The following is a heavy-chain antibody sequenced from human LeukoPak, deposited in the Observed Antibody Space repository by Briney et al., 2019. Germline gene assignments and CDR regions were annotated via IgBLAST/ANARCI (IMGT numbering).Heavy chain of an antibody. CDR1: GFNFGPFG. CDR3: VRGGENFFDY. J-gene: IGHJ4*02. V-gene: IGHV3-33*01. D-gene: IGHD3-10*01. CDR2: LWFDGSKE. Sequence: GGSLRLSCTASGFNFGPFGMHWVRQPPGQGPEWVAVLWFDGSKEFYAESVKGRFNISRDNSKDTLYLHMSNLRAGDTAMYYCVRGGENFFDYWGQGTLVTVSS.